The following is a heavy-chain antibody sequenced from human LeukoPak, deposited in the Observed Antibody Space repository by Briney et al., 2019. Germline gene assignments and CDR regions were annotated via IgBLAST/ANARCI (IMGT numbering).Heavy chain of an antibody. CDR1: GYTLTELS. CDR3: ATLPHGDYVLDY. D-gene: IGHD4-17*01. J-gene: IGHJ4*02. CDR2: FDPEDGET. Sequence: ASVKVSCKVSGYTLTELSMHWVRQAPGKGLEWMGGFDPEDGETIYAQKFQGTVTMTEDTSTDTAYMELSSLRSEDTAVYYCATLPHGDYVLDYWGQGTLVTVSS. V-gene: IGHV1-24*01.